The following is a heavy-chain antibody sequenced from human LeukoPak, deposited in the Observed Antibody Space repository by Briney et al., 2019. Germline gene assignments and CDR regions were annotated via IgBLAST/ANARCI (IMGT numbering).Heavy chain of an antibody. CDR3: ARDAYGGNSWGWFDP. CDR1: GYSISSGYY. V-gene: IGHV4-38-2*02. CDR2: IYHSGGT. Sequence: PSETLSLTCTVSGYSISSGYYWGWIRQPPGKGLEWIGSIYHSGGTYYNPSLKSRVTMSVDTSKYQFSLRLNSVTAADTAVYYCARDAYGGNSWGWFDPWGQGTLVTVSS. J-gene: IGHJ5*02. D-gene: IGHD4-23*01.